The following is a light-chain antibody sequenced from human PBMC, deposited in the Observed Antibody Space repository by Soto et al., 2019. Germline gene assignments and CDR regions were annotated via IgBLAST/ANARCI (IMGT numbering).Light chain of an antibody. CDR3: CSYAGSNTYV. CDR2: EGS. CDR1: SSDVGNYNL. V-gene: IGLV2-23*01. Sequence: QSALTQPASVSGSPGQSITISCTGISSDVGNYNLVSWYQQHPGKAPKVMIKEGSKRPSGVSHRFSGSKSGNTASLTISGLQAEDEADYYCCSYAGSNTYVFGTGTKLTVL. J-gene: IGLJ1*01.